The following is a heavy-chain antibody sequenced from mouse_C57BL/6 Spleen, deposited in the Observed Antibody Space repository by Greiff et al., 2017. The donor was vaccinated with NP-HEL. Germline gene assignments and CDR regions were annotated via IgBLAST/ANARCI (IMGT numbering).Heavy chain of an antibody. Sequence: VQLQQSGAELVKPGASVKISCKASGYAFSSYWMNWVKQRPGKGLEWIGQIYPGDGDTNYNGKFKGKATLTADKSSSTAYMQLSSLTSEDSAVYFCARPFTTVVAPYAMDYWGQGTSVTVSS. J-gene: IGHJ4*01. CDR3: ARPFTTVVAPYAMDY. CDR2: IYPGDGDT. CDR1: GYAFSSYW. V-gene: IGHV1-80*01. D-gene: IGHD1-1*01.